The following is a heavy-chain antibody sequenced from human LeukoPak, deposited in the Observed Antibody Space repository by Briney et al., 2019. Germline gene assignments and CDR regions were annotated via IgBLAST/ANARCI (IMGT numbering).Heavy chain of an antibody. Sequence: ASVKVSCKASGGTFSSYAISWVRQAPGQGLEWMGGIIPIFGTANYAQKFQGRVTITADESTSTAYMELSSLRSEDTAVYYCARDTSHYDILTGRSSGDAFDIWGQGTMVTVSS. V-gene: IGHV1-69*13. CDR1: GGTFSSYA. CDR3: ARDTSHYDILTGRSSGDAFDI. D-gene: IGHD3-9*01. J-gene: IGHJ3*02. CDR2: IIPIFGTA.